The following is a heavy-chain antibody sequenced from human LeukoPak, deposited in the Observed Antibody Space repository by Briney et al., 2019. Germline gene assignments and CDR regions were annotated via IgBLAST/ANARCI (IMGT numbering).Heavy chain of an antibody. D-gene: IGHD2-2*01. V-gene: IGHV3-30*02. CDR2: IRNDGGTK. Sequence: GGSLRLSCAASGFTFSSYGIHWVRQAPGKGLEWVAFIRNDGGTKFYADSVKGRFTISRDNSENTLYLQMNSLRAEDTAVYYCAKDLPAAYFDYWGQGTLVTVSS. CDR3: AKDLPAAYFDY. J-gene: IGHJ4*01. CDR1: GFTFSSYG.